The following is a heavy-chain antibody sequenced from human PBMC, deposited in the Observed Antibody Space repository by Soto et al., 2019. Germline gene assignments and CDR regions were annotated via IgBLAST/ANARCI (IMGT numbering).Heavy chain of an antibody. D-gene: IGHD2-2*01. J-gene: IGHJ5*02. Sequence: ASVKVSCKASGGTFSSYAISWVRQAPGQGLEWMGGIIPIFGTANYAQKFQGRVTITADESTSTAYMELSSLRSEDTAVYYCARAWSDCISTSCYANWFDPWGQGTLVTVSS. V-gene: IGHV1-69*13. CDR1: GGTFSSYA. CDR3: ARAWSDCISTSCYANWFDP. CDR2: IIPIFGTA.